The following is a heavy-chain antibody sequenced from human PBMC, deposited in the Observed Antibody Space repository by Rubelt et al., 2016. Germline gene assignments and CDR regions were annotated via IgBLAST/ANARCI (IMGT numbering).Heavy chain of an antibody. J-gene: IGHJ4*02. Sequence: QPQLQESGPGLVRPSETLSLSCIVSGASITSSNYHWGWIRHPPGRGLEWIGSVPYSVSAYYNPSLKSRVTISVDTSNNHFSLILNSGTAADTALYYCGRVEIGVALDYWGRGTRVTVSS. CDR2: VPYSVSA. D-gene: IGHD2-8*01. CDR3: GRVEIGVALDY. CDR1: GASITSSNYH. V-gene: IGHV4-39*02.